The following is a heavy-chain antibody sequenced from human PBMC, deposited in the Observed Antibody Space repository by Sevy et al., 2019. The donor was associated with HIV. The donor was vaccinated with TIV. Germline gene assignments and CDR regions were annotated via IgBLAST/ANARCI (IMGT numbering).Heavy chain of an antibody. V-gene: IGHV5-51*01. CDR1: GYTFSNDW. Sequence: GESLKISCKGSGYTFSNDWIGWVRQMPGKGLEWMGIIYPGDSDTRYSPSFQGQVTISSDKSISTAYLQWSSLQASDTAMYYCARRGYYDSSGYYTYGMDVWGQGTTVTVSS. J-gene: IGHJ6*02. CDR2: IYPGDSDT. CDR3: ARRGYYDSSGYYTYGMDV. D-gene: IGHD3-22*01.